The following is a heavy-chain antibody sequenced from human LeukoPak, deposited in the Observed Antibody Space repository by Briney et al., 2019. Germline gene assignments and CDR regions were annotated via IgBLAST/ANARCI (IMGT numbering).Heavy chain of an antibody. CDR2: IYYSGST. V-gene: IGHV4-39*07. CDR3: ARILYRYYYMDV. J-gene: IGHJ6*03. D-gene: IGHD2-8*01. Sequence: SETLSLTCTVSGGSISSSSYYWGWIRQPPGKGLEWIGSIYYSGSTYYNPSLKSRVTISVDTSKNQFSLKLSSVTAADRAVYFCARILYRYYYMDVWGKGTTVTVSS. CDR1: GGSISSSSYY.